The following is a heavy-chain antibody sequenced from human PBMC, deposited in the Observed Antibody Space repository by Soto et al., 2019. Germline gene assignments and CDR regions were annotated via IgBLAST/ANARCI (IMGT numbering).Heavy chain of an antibody. Sequence: SETLSLTCTVSGGSISSGDYYWSWIRQPPGKGPEWIGYIYYSGSTYSNPSLKGRVTMSVDTSRDQVSLRLRSVTRADTAVYYCARDQYDFRSGSYYYAMEVWGQGTKVTVSS. CDR2: IYYSGST. V-gene: IGHV4-30-4*02. J-gene: IGHJ6*02. CDR3: ARDQYDFRSGSYYYAMEV. CDR1: GGSISSGDYY. D-gene: IGHD3-3*01.